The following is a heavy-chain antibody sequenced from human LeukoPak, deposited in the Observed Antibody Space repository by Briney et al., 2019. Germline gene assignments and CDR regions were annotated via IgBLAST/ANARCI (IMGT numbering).Heavy chain of an antibody. Sequence: GGSLRLSCSASGFNFETHAMHWVRQAPGKGLEWVAVIWYDGSNKYYADSVKGRFTISRDNSKNTLYLQMNSLRAEDTAVYYCVGVAPYGDYEDYWGQGTLVTVSS. CDR3: VGVAPYGDYEDY. V-gene: IGHV3-33*01. J-gene: IGHJ4*02. CDR2: IWYDGSNK. CDR1: GFNFETHA. D-gene: IGHD4-17*01.